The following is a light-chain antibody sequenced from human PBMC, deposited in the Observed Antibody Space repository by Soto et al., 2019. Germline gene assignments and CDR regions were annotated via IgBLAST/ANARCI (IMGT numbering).Light chain of an antibody. CDR2: IAS. CDR3: QQYNSDPGT. Sequence: DIQMTQSPSTLSASVGDRVTISCRASQNINTWLAWYHQKAGKAPKLLIYIASNLASGVPSRFSGSGSGTEFTLTISSLQPDDFGTYYCQQYNSDPGTFGQGTKVEVK. V-gene: IGKV1-5*01. J-gene: IGKJ1*01. CDR1: QNINTW.